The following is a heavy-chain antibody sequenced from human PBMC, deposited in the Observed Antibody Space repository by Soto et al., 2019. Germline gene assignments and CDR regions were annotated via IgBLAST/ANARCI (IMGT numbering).Heavy chain of an antibody. J-gene: IGHJ4*02. CDR3: ARALISSSSLSSYRDFDY. CDR1: GGSFSGYY. D-gene: IGHD6-6*01. CDR2: INHSGST. Sequence: SETLSLSCAVYGGSFSGYYWSWIRQPPGKGLEWIGEINHSGSTNYNPSLKSRVTISVDTSKNQFSLKLSSVTAADTAVYYCARALISSSSLSSYRDFDYWGQGTLVTVSS. V-gene: IGHV4-34*01.